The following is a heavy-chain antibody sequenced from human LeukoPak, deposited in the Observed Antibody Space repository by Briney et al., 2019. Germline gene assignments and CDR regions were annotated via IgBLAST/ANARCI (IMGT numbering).Heavy chain of an antibody. CDR1: GYTFTSYA. CDR3: ARVGTYGSGGYYKIIPFDP. D-gene: IGHD3-10*01. V-gene: IGHV1-3*01. Sequence: ASVKVSCKASGYTFTSYAMHWVRQAPGQRLEWTGWINAGNGNTKYSQKFQGRVTITRDTSASTAYMELSSLRSEDTAVYYCARVGTYGSGGYYKIIPFDPWGQGTLVTVSS. J-gene: IGHJ5*02. CDR2: INAGNGNT.